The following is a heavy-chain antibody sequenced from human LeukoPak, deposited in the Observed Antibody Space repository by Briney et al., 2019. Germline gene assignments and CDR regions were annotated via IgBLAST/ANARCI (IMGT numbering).Heavy chain of an antibody. CDR2: YDPEEGGI. CDR3: AGDRGITITKDFDY. CDR1: GSTLAESS. J-gene: IGHJ4*02. V-gene: IGHV1-24*01. D-gene: IGHD1-1*01. Sequence: ASVKVSCKVSGSTLAESSIHWLRQAPGKGLEWMGGYDPEEGGIIYAQKFLDRVTMTEDTSTTTAYMEVSSLRSEDTAVYFCAGDRGITITKDFDYWGQGTLVTVSS.